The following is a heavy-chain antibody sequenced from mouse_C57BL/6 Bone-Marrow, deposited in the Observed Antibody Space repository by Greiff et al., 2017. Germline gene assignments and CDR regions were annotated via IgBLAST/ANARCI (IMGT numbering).Heavy chain of an antibody. CDR2: ILPGRGST. Sequence: VQLQESGAELMKPGASVKLSCKATGYTFTGYWIEWVKQRPGHGLEWIGEILPGRGSTNYNEKFKGKATFTADTSSNTAYMQLSSLNTEDSAIYYGAGTPPYYGSSYYFDYWGQGTTLTVSS. V-gene: IGHV1-9*01. CDR1: GYTFTGYW. J-gene: IGHJ2*01. D-gene: IGHD1-1*01. CDR3: AGTPPYYGSSYYFDY.